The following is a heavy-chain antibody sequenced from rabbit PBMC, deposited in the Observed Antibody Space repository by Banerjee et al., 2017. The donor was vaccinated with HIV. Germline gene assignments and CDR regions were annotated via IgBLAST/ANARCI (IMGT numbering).Heavy chain of an antibody. Sequence: QEQLVESGGGLVTLGGSLKLTCKASGIDFSGFGISWVRQAPGKGLEWIANIYPDYGSTDYASWVNGRFTISLDNAQNTLFLQMTSLTAADTATYFCARAVYASSSGYYMDLWGPGTLV. V-gene: IGHV1S47*01. CDR3: ARAVYASSSGYYMDL. CDR2: IYPDYGST. CDR1: GIDFSGFG. D-gene: IGHD1-1*01. J-gene: IGHJ4*01.